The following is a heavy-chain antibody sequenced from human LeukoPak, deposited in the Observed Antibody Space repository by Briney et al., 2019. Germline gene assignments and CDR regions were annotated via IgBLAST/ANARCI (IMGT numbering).Heavy chain of an antibody. CDR3: ARDLAVADIYYYYYGMDV. J-gene: IGHJ6*02. Sequence: GASVKVSCKASGGTFSSYAISWVRQAPGQGLEWMGGIIPIFGTANYAQKFQGRVTITADGSTSTAYMELSSLRSEDTAVYYCARDLAVADIYYYYYGMDVWGQGTTVTVSS. D-gene: IGHD6-19*01. CDR1: GGTFSSYA. CDR2: IIPIFGTA. V-gene: IGHV1-69*13.